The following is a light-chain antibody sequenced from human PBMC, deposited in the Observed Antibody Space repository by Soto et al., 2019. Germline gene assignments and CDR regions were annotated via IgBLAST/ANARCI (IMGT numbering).Light chain of an antibody. Sequence: TQSPSSLSASVGDRATLSCRASQSVSNDYVAWVQQKPGQAPRLLIYDASNRATGIPARFSGSGSGTDFTLTISRLEPEDFAVYYCQQRSNWPGITFGQGTRLEI. CDR2: DAS. V-gene: IGKV3D-20*02. CDR3: QQRSNWPGIT. J-gene: IGKJ5*01. CDR1: QSVSNDY.